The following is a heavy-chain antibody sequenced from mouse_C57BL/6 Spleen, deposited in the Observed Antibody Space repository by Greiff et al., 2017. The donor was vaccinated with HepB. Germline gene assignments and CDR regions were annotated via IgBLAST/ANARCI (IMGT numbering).Heavy chain of an antibody. CDR3: ARRLDYYGSSYVDY. CDR1: GYTFTSYW. J-gene: IGHJ2*01. D-gene: IGHD1-1*01. CDR2: IHPNSGST. Sequence: QVQLQQPGAELVKPGASVKLSCKASGYTFTSYWMHWVKQRPGQGLEWIGMIHPNSGSTNYNEKFKSKATLTVDKSSSTAYMQLSSLTSEDSAVYYCARRLDYYGSSYVDYWGQGTTLTVSS. V-gene: IGHV1-64*01.